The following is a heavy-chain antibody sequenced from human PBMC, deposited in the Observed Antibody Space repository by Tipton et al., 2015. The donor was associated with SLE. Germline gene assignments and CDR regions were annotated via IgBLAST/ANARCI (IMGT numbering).Heavy chain of an antibody. CDR2: FYYSGST. Sequence: TLSLTCAVSGGSITTYYWSWIRQSPGRGLEWIGYFYYSGSTKYNPSLKSRVTISLDKSKNLFSLNLASVTAADTAAYYCATGSGSLRYWGQGLQVTASS. CDR3: ATGSGSLRY. J-gene: IGHJ4*02. D-gene: IGHD2-15*01. V-gene: IGHV4-59*08. CDR1: GGSITTYY.